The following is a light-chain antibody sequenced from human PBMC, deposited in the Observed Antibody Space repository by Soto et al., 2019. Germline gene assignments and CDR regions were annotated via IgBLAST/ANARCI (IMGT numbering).Light chain of an antibody. CDR2: DAS. J-gene: IGKJ1*01. CDR1: QSVSSY. Sequence: EIVLTQSPATLSLSPGERATLSCRASQSVSSYLAWYQQKPGQAPRLLIYDASNRATGIPARFSGSGSWTDFTLTISSLEPEDFAVYYCQQRSNLPPWTFGQGTKVEIK. V-gene: IGKV3-11*01. CDR3: QQRSNLPPWT.